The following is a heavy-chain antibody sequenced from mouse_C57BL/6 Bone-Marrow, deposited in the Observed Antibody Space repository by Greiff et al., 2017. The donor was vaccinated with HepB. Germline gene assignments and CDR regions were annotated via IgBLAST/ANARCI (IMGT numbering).Heavy chain of an antibody. CDR3: AKKGDGSSSSWFAY. D-gene: IGHD1-1*01. V-gene: IGHV2-5*01. J-gene: IGHJ3*01. CDR2: IWRGGST. CDR1: GFSFTSYG. Sequence: QVQLQQSGPGLVQPSQSLSITCTVSGFSFTSYGVHWVRQSPGKGLEWLGVIWRGGSTDYNAAFMSRLSITKDNSKSQVFFKMNSLQADDTSIYYCAKKGDGSSSSWFAYWGQGTLVTVSA.